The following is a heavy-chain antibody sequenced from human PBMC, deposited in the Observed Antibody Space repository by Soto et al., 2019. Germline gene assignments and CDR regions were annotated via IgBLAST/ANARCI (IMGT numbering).Heavy chain of an antibody. CDR3: AKSMGATTLRNWFDP. Sequence: GSLKLSCAASGFTFSSYAMSLVRQAPGKGLEWVSAISGSGGSTYYADSVKGRFTISRDNSKNTLYLQMNSLRAEDTAVYYCAKSMGATTLRNWFDPWGQGTLVT. CDR2: ISGSGGST. D-gene: IGHD1-26*01. J-gene: IGHJ5*02. V-gene: IGHV3-23*01. CDR1: GFTFSSYA.